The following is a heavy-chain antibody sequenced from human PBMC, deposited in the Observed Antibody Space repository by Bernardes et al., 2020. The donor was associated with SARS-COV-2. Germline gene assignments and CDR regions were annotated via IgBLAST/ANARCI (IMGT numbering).Heavy chain of an antibody. CDR1: GFTFSNYW. V-gene: IGHV3-74*01. J-gene: IGHJ4*02. Sequence: GGSLRLSCAASGFTFSNYWMHWVRQTPGKGLVWVSRIDEYGSTINYADSVKGRFTISRDNAKNTLYLQMNSLRADDTAVYYCVRDLVGARDYWGQGTLITVSS. D-gene: IGHD1-26*01. CDR2: IDEYGSTI. CDR3: VRDLVGARDY.